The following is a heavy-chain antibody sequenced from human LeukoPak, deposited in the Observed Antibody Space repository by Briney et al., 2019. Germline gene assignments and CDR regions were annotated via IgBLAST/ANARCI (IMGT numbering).Heavy chain of an antibody. CDR2: IRYDGSET. Sequence: GGSLRLSCAASGFNFGDYWMSWVRHTPGKGLERVANIRYDGSETFYGDSVKGRFTFSRDNSKSSLYLQMNILRVEATGVYSCGSATGDKGGYFDSWGQGAQVTVSS. D-gene: IGHD7-27*01. CDR1: GFNFGDYW. CDR3: GSATGDKGGYFDS. J-gene: IGHJ4*02. V-gene: IGHV3-7*01.